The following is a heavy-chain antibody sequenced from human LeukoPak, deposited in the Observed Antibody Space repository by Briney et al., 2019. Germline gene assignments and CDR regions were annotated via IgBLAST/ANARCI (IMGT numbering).Heavy chain of an antibody. CDR1: GFTFCSYE. V-gene: IGHV3-48*03. D-gene: IGHD3-16*02. CDR2: ISSSGSTI. Sequence: GGSLRLSCAASGFTFCSYEMNWVRQAPGKGLEWVSYISSSGSTIYYADSVKGRFTISRDNAKNSLYLQMNSLRAEDTAVYYCARDRGELSLLSDAFDIWGQGTMVTVSS. J-gene: IGHJ3*02. CDR3: ARDRGELSLLSDAFDI.